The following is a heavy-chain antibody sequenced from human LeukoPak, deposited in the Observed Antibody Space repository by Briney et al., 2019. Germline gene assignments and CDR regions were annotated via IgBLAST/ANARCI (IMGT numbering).Heavy chain of an antibody. Sequence: GGSLRLSCAASGFTFDDYGMSWVRQAPGKGLEWVAGIHWNGGSTGYVDSVKGRFTISRDNAKNSLYLQMNSLRVEDTALYYCARGGLGYSYDSSGYQSRAYYFDYWGQRTLVTVSS. CDR2: IHWNGGST. J-gene: IGHJ4*02. D-gene: IGHD3-22*01. V-gene: IGHV3-20*04. CDR3: ARGGLGYSYDSSGYQSRAYYFDY. CDR1: GFTFDDYG.